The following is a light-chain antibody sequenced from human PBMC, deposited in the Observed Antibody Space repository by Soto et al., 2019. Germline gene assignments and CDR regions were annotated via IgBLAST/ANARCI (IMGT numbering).Light chain of an antibody. V-gene: IGKV3-20*01. CDR3: QQYGSSHLIT. Sequence: EIVLTQSPATLSLSPGERATLSCRASQSISSYLAWHQQKPGQATRLLIYDVSNRATGVPARFSGSGSGTGFTLTISRLEPEDFAVYYCQQYGSSHLITFGQGTRLEIK. CDR2: DVS. CDR1: QSISSY. J-gene: IGKJ5*01.